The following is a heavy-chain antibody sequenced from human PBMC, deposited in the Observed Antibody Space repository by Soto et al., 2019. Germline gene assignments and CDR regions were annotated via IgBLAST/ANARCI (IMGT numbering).Heavy chain of an antibody. D-gene: IGHD6-19*01. CDR1: GFTFSDYA. CDR3: AKNSIGVAADY. V-gene: IGHV3-23*01. J-gene: IGHJ4*02. CDR2: ISASGTA. Sequence: GGSLRLSCAASGFTFSDYAMSWVRQAPGKGLEWVSVISASGTANYADSVKXRXXXXXXXXXXXXXXXXXXXXXXXTXXYHCAKNSIGVAADYWGQGTLVTVSS.